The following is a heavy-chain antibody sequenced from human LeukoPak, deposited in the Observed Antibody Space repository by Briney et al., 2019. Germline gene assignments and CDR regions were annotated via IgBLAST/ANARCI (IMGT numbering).Heavy chain of an antibody. V-gene: IGHV3-15*01. CDR3: TTGFGIMITFGGVTDY. Sequence: PGGSLRLSCVVSGFTFSSSAMSWVRQAPGKGLEWVGRIKSKTDGGTTDYAAPVKGRFTISRDDSKNTLYLQMNSLKTEDTAVYYCTTGFGIMITFGGVTDYWGQGTLVTVSS. D-gene: IGHD3-16*01. CDR2: IKSKTDGGTT. J-gene: IGHJ4*02. CDR1: GFTFSSSA.